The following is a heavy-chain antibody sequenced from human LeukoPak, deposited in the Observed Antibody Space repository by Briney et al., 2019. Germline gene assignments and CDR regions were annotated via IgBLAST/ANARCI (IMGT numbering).Heavy chain of an antibody. Sequence: SETLSLTCTVSGGSISSSLYHWGWIRQSPGKNLEWLGSIYYTGTTHYNPSLKSRVTISVDTSKNQFSLNLSSVTAADTAVYFCARSRGGFGDYGSWFDPWGQGTLVTVSS. D-gene: IGHD4-17*01. CDR2: IYYTGTT. V-gene: IGHV4-39*07. CDR3: ARSRGGFGDYGSWFDP. CDR1: GGSISSSLYH. J-gene: IGHJ5*02.